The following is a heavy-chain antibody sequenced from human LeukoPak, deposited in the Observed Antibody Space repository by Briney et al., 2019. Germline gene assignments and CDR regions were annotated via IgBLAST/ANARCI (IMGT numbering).Heavy chain of an antibody. J-gene: IGHJ4*02. CDR2: IYYSGST. CDR1: GGPISSYY. Sequence: SETLSLTCTVSGGPISSYYWSWIRQPPGKGLEWIGYIYYSGSTNYNPSLKSRVTISVDTSKNQFSLKLSSVTAADTAVYYCARVGRYSSSWYDYWGQGTLVTVSS. CDR3: ARVGRYSSSWYDY. D-gene: IGHD6-13*01. V-gene: IGHV4-59*01.